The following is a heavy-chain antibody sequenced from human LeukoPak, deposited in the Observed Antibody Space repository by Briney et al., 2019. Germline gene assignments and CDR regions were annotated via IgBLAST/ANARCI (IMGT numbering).Heavy chain of an antibody. J-gene: IGHJ5*02. V-gene: IGHV4-59*01. CDR1: GGSISSYY. Sequence: SETLSLTCTVSGGSISSYYWSWIRQPPGKGLEWIGYIYYSGSTNYDPSLKSRVTISVDTSKNQFSLKLSSVTAADTAVYYCARGVGYYGSGSYFPFDPWGQGTLVTVSS. D-gene: IGHD3-10*01. CDR3: ARGVGYYGSGSYFPFDP. CDR2: IYYSGST.